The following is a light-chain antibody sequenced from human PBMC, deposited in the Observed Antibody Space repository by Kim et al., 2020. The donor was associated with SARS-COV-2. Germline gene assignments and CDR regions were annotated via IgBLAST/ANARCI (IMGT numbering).Light chain of an antibody. CDR1: KLGDKY. CDR3: QAWDSNSGF. CDR2: QDN. Sequence: VSPGQTDSITCSGDKLGDKYTWWYKQKPGQSPVLVIYQDNKRPSGIPERFSGSNSGNTATLTISGTQAMDEADYYCQAWDSNSGFFGTGTKVTVL. V-gene: IGLV3-1*01. J-gene: IGLJ1*01.